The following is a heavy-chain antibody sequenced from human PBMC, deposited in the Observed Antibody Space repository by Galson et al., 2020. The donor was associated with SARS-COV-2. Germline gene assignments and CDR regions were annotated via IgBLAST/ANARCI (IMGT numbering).Heavy chain of an antibody. D-gene: IGHD3-10*01. V-gene: IGHV1-18*01. J-gene: IGHJ4*02. Sequence: ASVKVSCNASGYTFTSYAINWVRQPPGQGLEWMGWISAYNGNTTSAQRFQGRVTMTTDTSTSTGYMELRSLRSDDTAVYYCARDIYYGSGVFDYWGQGTLVTVFS. CDR1: GYTFTSYA. CDR2: ISAYNGNT. CDR3: ARDIYYGSGVFDY.